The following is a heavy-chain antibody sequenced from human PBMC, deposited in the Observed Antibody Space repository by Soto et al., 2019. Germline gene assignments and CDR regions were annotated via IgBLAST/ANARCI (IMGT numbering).Heavy chain of an antibody. J-gene: IGHJ3*02. Sequence: GGSLRLSCAASGFTVSSNYMSWVRQAPGKGLEWVSVIYSGGSTYYADSVKGRFTISRDNSKNTLYLQMTSMRAEDTGVYYCASSNHKGSSSERGAFDIWGQGTMVTVSS. CDR1: GFTVSSNY. CDR2: IYSGGST. CDR3: ASSNHKGSSSERGAFDI. V-gene: IGHV3-53*01. D-gene: IGHD6-6*01.